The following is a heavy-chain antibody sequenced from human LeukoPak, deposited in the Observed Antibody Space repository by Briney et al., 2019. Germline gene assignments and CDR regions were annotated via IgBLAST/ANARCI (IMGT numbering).Heavy chain of an antibody. Sequence: GGSLRLSCAASGFTFSNAWMSWVRQAPGKGLECVSYISSSGSTKYYADSVKGRFTISRDNAKNSIYLQMNGLTAEDAAVYYCARTYGSGSLDYGGQGTLVTVSS. CDR1: GFTFSNAW. J-gene: IGHJ4*02. CDR3: ARTYGSGSLDY. D-gene: IGHD2-15*01. V-gene: IGHV3-11*04. CDR2: ISSSGSTK.